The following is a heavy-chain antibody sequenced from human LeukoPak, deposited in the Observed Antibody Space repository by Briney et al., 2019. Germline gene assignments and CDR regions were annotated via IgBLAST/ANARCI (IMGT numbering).Heavy chain of an antibody. CDR1: GGSFSGYY. J-gene: IGHJ4*02. D-gene: IGHD3-9*01. Sequence: SETLSLTCAVYGGSFSGYYWSWIRQPPGKGLEWIEEINHSGSTNYNPSLKSRVTISVDTSKNQFSLKLSSVTAADTAVYYCARGVSSYDILTGYQFDYWGQGTLVTVSS. V-gene: IGHV4-34*01. CDR2: INHSGST. CDR3: ARGVSSYDILTGYQFDY.